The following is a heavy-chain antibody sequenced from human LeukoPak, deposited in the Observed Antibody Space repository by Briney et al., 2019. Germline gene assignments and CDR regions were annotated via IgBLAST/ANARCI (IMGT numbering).Heavy chain of an antibody. D-gene: IGHD1-14*01. CDR2: ISWNSGSI. J-gene: IGHJ4*02. CDR3: AKDGRNYFDY. Sequence: GASLRLSCEASGFTFDDHAMHWVRQAPGKGLVWVSGISWNSGSIGYADSVKGRFTISRDNAKNSLYLQMNSLRAEDTALYYCAKDGRNYFDYWGQGTLISVSS. CDR1: GFTFDDHA. V-gene: IGHV3-9*01.